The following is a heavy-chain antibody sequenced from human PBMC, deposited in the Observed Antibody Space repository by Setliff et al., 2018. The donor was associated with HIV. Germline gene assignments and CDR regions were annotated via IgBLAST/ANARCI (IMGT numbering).Heavy chain of an antibody. V-gene: IGHV3-23*01. CDR3: AKDPRAAVATICNY. Sequence: GGSLRLSCAASGFAFSYNTMHWVRQAPGKGLEWVSAISGSGGSTYYADSVKGRFTISRDNSKNTLYLQMNSLRAEDTAVYYCAKDPRAAVATICNYWGQGTLVTVSS. D-gene: IGHD5-12*01. CDR1: GFAFSYNT. J-gene: IGHJ4*02. CDR2: ISGSGGST.